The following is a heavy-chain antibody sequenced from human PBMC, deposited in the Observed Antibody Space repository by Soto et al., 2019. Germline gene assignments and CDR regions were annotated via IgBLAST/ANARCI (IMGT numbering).Heavy chain of an antibody. J-gene: IGHJ3*02. CDR3: TREGNGWYEKSFDS. CDR1: GFTFSSYW. D-gene: IGHD6-19*01. CDR2: IKSDGSRT. V-gene: IGHV3-74*01. Sequence: EVQLVESGGGLVQPGGSLRLSCAASGFTFSSYWMHWVRQTPGKGLEWVSRIKSDGSRTVYAESVKGRFTISRDSAESTVYMQMSSLRVEDTAVYYCTREGNGWYEKSFDSWGQGTTVTVSS.